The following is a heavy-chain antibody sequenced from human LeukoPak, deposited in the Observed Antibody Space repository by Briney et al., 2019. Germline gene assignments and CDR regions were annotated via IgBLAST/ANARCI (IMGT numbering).Heavy chain of an antibody. Sequence: ASAKVSCKASGYTFTSYGISWVRQAPGQGLEWMGWISAYNGNTNYAQKLQGRVTMTTDTSTSTAYMELRSLRSDDTAVYYCARDRGGYDYNYYYYYMDVWGKGTTVTISS. CDR1: GYTFTSYG. CDR3: ARDRGGYDYNYYYYYMDV. V-gene: IGHV1-18*01. CDR2: ISAYNGNT. D-gene: IGHD5-12*01. J-gene: IGHJ6*03.